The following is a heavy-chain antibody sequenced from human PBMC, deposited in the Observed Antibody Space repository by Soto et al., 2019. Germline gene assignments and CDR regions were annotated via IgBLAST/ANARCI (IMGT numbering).Heavy chain of an antibody. J-gene: IGHJ6*02. CDR2: IYSGGST. CDR3: ARDPYYDSSGYLASHGMDV. Sequence: EVQLVESGGGLVQPGGSLRLSCAASGFTVSSNYMSWVRQAPVKGLEWVSVIYSGGSTYYADSVKGRFTISRHNSKNTLYLQMNSLRAEDTAVYYCARDPYYDSSGYLASHGMDVWGQGTTVTVS. D-gene: IGHD3-22*01. V-gene: IGHV3-53*04. CDR1: GFTVSSNY.